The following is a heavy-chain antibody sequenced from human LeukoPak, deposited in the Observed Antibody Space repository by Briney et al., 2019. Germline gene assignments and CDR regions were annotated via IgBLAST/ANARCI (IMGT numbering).Heavy chain of an antibody. V-gene: IGHV4-4*07. CDR2: IYVTGST. CDR3: ARQLYGSDY. D-gene: IGHD4-17*01. CDR1: GGSIINYY. J-gene: IGHJ4*02. Sequence: PSETLSLTCTVSGGSIINYYWSWIRQPAGTGLEWVGRIYVTGSTIYNPSLQSRLSMSVDTSKNQFSLRLNSVTAADTAVYYCARQLYGSDYWGQGTLVTVS.